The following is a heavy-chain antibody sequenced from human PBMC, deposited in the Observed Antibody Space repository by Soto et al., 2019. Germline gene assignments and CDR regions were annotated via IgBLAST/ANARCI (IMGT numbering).Heavy chain of an antibody. CDR3: ATGRSEVVPGAMDT. D-gene: IGHD2-2*01. V-gene: IGHV4-4*07. Sequence: PSETLSLTCTVSGDSFSNYYCNWVRKSAGKGLEWIGRIYPTGSTTYNPSLKSRLTMSVDTSKNQFSLRLTSMTAADTAVYYCATGRSEVVPGAMDTWGQGTLLTVS. CDR1: GDSFSNYY. J-gene: IGHJ5*02. CDR2: IYPTGST.